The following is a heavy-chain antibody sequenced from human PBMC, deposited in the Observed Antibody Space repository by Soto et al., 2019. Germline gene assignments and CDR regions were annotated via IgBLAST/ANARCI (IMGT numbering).Heavy chain of an antibody. CDR3: ARAADSDL. CDR2: IYHSGST. V-gene: IGHV4-38-2*01. CDR1: GYSISSGYY. J-gene: IGHJ2*01. D-gene: IGHD6-25*01. Sequence: SETLSLTCAVSGYSISSGYYWGWIRQPPGKGLEWIGSIYHSGSTYYNPSLKSRVTISVDTSKNQFSLKLSSVTAADTAVYYCARAADSDLWGRGTLVTVSS.